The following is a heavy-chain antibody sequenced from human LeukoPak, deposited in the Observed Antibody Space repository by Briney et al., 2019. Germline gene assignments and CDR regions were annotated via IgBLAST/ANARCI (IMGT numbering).Heavy chain of an antibody. J-gene: IGHJ5*02. CDR3: ARGGSSSWYGPYNWFDP. D-gene: IGHD6-13*01. CDR1: GYTFTGYY. Sequence: EASVKVSCKASGYTFTGYYMHWVRQAPGQGLEWMGWINPNSGGTNYAQKFQGRVTMTRDTSISTAYMELSRLRSDDTAVYYCARGGSSSWYGPYNWFDPWGQGTLVTVSS. CDR2: INPNSGGT. V-gene: IGHV1-2*02.